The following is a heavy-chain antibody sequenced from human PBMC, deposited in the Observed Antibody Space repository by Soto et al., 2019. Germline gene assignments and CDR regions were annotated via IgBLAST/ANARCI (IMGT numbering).Heavy chain of an antibody. CDR2: ISYDGSNK. CDR1: GFTFSSYA. J-gene: IGHJ6*02. D-gene: IGHD6-19*01. CDR3: ARVWASYRSVVPGYYGMDV. V-gene: IGHV3-30-3*01. Sequence: QVQLVESGGGVVQPGRSLRLSCAASGFTFSSYAMHWVRQAPGKGLDWVAVISYDGSNKSYPDSVKGRFTISRDHSKNTLYLQMTRLRAEDTAVYYCARVWASYRSVVPGYYGMDVWGQGTKVTVSS.